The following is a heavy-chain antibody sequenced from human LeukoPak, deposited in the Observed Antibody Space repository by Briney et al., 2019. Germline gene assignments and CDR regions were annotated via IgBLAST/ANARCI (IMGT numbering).Heavy chain of an antibody. CDR1: GGSISSYY. CDR3: ARRRGSGSYDAFDI. CDR2: IYYSGST. J-gene: IGHJ3*02. D-gene: IGHD3-10*01. V-gene: IGHV4-59*08. Sequence: SETLSLTCTVSGGSISSYYWSWIRQPPGKGLEWIGYIYYSGSTNYNPSLKSRVTTSVDTSKNKFSLKLSSVTAADTAVYYCARRRGSGSYDAFDIWGQGTMVTVSS.